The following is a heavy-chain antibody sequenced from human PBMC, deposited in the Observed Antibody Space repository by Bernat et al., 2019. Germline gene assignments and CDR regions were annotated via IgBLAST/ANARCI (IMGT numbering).Heavy chain of an antibody. V-gene: IGHV1-18*04. Sequence: QVQLVQSGAEVKNPGASVKVSCKSSVYTFTSYGISWVRQSPGQGLEWMGWISAYNGNTNYAQKLQGRVTMTTDTSTSTAYMELRSLRSDDAAVYYCARDRPYSGGTEDAFDIWGQGTMVTVSS. J-gene: IGHJ3*02. CDR3: ARDRPYSGGTEDAFDI. D-gene: IGHD1-26*01. CDR2: ISAYNGNT. CDR1: VYTFTSYG.